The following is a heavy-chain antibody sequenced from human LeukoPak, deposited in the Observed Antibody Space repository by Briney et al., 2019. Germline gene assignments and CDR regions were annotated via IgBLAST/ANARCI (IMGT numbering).Heavy chain of an antibody. J-gene: IGHJ4*02. Sequence: PSETLSLTCTVSGGSISSYYWSWIRQPPGKGPEWIGYIYYSGSTNYNPSLKSRVTISVDTSKNQFSLKLSSVTAADTAVYYCARGGTRFDYWGQGTLVTVSS. V-gene: IGHV4-59*01. D-gene: IGHD1-1*01. CDR3: ARGGTRFDY. CDR2: IYYSGST. CDR1: GGSISSYY.